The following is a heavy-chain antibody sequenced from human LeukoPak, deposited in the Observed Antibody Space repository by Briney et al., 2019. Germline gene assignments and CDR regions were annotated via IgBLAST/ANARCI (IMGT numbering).Heavy chain of an antibody. CDR3: ARASHGFIITQASFDY. J-gene: IGHJ4*02. Sequence: SAKVSCKASGGTFNNYAISWVRRAPGQGLEWMGGIIPIFPTANYAPKFQGRVTITADESTSTAYMELSSLRSEDTAMYYCARASHGFIITQASFDYWGQGTVVTVSS. D-gene: IGHD3-10*01. CDR1: GGTFNNYA. V-gene: IGHV1-69*13. CDR2: IIPIFPTA.